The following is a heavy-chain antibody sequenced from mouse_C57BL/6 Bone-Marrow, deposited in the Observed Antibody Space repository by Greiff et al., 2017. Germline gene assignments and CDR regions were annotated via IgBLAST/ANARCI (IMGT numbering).Heavy chain of an antibody. Sequence: QVQLQQSGAELVKPGASVKLSCKASGYTFNSYWMQWVKQRPGQGLEWIGEIDPSDSYTNYNQKFKGKATLTVDTASSTAYMQLSSLTSEDSAVNYCARERRRRNFDYWGQGTTLTVSS. V-gene: IGHV1-50*01. CDR2: IDPSDSYT. CDR1: GYTFNSYW. D-gene: IGHD3-2*02. CDR3: ARERRRRNFDY. J-gene: IGHJ2*01.